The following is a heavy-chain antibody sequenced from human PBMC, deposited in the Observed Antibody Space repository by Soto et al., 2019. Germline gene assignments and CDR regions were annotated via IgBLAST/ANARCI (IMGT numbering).Heavy chain of an antibody. V-gene: IGHV4-4*07. J-gene: IGHJ5*02. CDR2: IHSSGST. CDR1: GASMNSYH. CDR3: ARDQGVAAAGITWFDP. Sequence: SETLSLTCTVSGASMNSYHWSWIRQPAGKGLEWIGHIHSSGSTNYNPSLKSRVTMSVDTSKNQFSLRLMSLTAADTAVYYCARDQGVAAAGITWFDPWGQGFLVTVSS. D-gene: IGHD6-13*01.